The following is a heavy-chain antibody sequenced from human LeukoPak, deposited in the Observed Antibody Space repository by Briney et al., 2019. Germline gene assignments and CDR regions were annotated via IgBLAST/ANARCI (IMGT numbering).Heavy chain of an antibody. Sequence: SETLSLTCTVSGYSISSGYYWGWIRQPPGKGLEWIGSIYHSGSTYYNPSLKSRVTISVDTSKNQFSLKLSSVTAADTAVYYCVRDPIAAHPGYFDYWGQGTLVTVSS. V-gene: IGHV4-38-2*02. D-gene: IGHD6-6*01. J-gene: IGHJ4*02. CDR2: IYHSGST. CDR1: GYSISSGYY. CDR3: VRDPIAAHPGYFDY.